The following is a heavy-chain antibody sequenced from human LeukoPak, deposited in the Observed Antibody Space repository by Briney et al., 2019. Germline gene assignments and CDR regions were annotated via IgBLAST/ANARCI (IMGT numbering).Heavy chain of an antibody. J-gene: IGHJ4*02. CDR1: GGSFSGYY. Sequence: SETPSLTCAVYGGSFSGYYWSWIRQPPGKGLEWIGEINHSGSTNYNPSLKSRVSISVDTSKNHFSLKLSSVTATDTAVYYCARGKDYYDSSGYYYWGQGTLVTVSS. V-gene: IGHV4-34*01. CDR3: ARGKDYYDSSGYYY. D-gene: IGHD3-22*01. CDR2: INHSGST.